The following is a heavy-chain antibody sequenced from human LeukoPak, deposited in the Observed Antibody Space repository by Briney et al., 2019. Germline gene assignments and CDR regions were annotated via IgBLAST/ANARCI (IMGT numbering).Heavy chain of an antibody. CDR1: GGSISSSSYH. J-gene: IGHJ4*02. V-gene: IGHV4-39*07. CDR2: IYYSGST. CDR3: AREGNYYDSSGYYGVLSDFDY. Sequence: PSETLSLTCTVSGGSISSSSYHWGWIRQPPGKGLEWIGNIYYSGSTYYNPSLKSRVTISVDTSKNQFSLKLSSVTAADTAVYYCAREGNYYDSSGYYGVLSDFDYWGQGTLVTVSS. D-gene: IGHD3-22*01.